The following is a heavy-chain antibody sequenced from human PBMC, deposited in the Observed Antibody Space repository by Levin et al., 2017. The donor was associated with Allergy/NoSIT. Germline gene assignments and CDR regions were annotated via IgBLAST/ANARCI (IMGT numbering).Heavy chain of an antibody. Sequence: GESLKISCAASGFKFDDYGMSWVRQAPGKGLEWVSGINWSGAETAYADSVKGRFTISRDNAKNSLYLQMNSLRAEDTAFYYCARHRAYYGSGRTSAMDVWGQGTTVTVSS. CDR2: INWSGAET. V-gene: IGHV3-20*04. J-gene: IGHJ6*02. CDR1: GFKFDDYG. CDR3: ARHRAYYGSGRTSAMDV. D-gene: IGHD3-10*01.